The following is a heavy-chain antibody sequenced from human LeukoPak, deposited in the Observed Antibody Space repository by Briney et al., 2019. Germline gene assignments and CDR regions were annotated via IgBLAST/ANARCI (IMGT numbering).Heavy chain of an antibody. V-gene: IGHV1-69*13. J-gene: IGHJ5*02. Sequence: SVNVSCKASGGTFSSYAISWVRQAPGQGLEWMGGIIPIFGTANYAQKFQGRVTITADESTSTAYMELSSLRSEDTAVYYCAKSQLGYCSGGSCYKNWFDPWGQGTLVTVSS. CDR2: IIPIFGTA. D-gene: IGHD2-15*01. CDR3: AKSQLGYCSGGSCYKNWFDP. CDR1: GGTFSSYA.